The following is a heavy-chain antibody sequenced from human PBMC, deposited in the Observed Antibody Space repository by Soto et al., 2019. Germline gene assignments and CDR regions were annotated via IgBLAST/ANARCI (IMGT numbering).Heavy chain of an antibody. CDR3: ARIPYSGSSIYFDY. V-gene: IGHV2-70*04. Sequence: ASGPTLVNPTQTLTLTCTFSGFSLSTGQMRGTWIRQPPGKALEWLARIDWDDDKFYSTSLQTRLTISKDTSKNQVVLTMTNMDPVDTATYYCARIPYSGSSIYFDYWGQGALVTVS. J-gene: IGHJ4*02. D-gene: IGHD1-26*01. CDR2: IDWDDDK. CDR1: GFSLSTGQMR.